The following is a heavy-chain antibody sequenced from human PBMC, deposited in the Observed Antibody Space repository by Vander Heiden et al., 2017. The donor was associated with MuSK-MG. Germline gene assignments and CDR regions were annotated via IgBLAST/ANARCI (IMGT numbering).Heavy chain of an antibody. D-gene: IGHD6-13*01. CDR3: AKSPLTHAGYYMDV. CDR2: ISWNSGSI. Sequence: EVQLVESGGGLVQPGRSLRLSCAASGFKFDDYPLYWVRRVPGKGLEWVSGISWNSGSIGYGDSVKGRFTISRDNAKNSLYLQMNSLRAEDTALYYCAKSPLTHAGYYMDVWGKGTTVTVSS. J-gene: IGHJ6*03. CDR1: GFKFDDYP. V-gene: IGHV3-9*01.